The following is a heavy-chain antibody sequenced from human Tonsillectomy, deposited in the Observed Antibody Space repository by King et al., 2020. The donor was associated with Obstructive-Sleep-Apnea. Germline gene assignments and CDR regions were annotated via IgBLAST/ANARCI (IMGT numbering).Heavy chain of an antibody. V-gene: IGHV3-11*06. CDR2: ISSSSSYT. D-gene: IGHD3-3*01. CDR3: ASLSHYDFWSGYYRNWFDP. J-gene: IGHJ5*02. Sequence: VQLVESGGGLVKPGGSLRLSCAASGFTFSDYYMSWIRQAPGKGLEWVSYISSSSSYTNYADSVKGRFTISRDNAKNSLYLQMNSLRAEDTAVYYCASLSHYDFWSGYYRNWFDPWGQGTLVTVSS. CDR1: GFTFSDYY.